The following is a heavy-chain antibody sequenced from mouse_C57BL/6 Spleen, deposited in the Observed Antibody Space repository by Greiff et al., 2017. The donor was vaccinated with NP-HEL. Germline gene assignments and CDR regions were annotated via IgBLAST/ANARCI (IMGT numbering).Heavy chain of an antibody. CDR1: GYTFTSYW. CDR3: ARGGDYGNIFAY. J-gene: IGHJ3*01. Sequence: VQLQQPGAELVKPGASVKLSCKASGYTFTSYWMQWVKQRPGQGLEWIGEIDPSDSYTNYNQKFKGKATLTVDTSSSTAYMQLSSLTSEDSAVYYCARGGDYGNIFAYWGQGTLVTVSA. V-gene: IGHV1-50*01. D-gene: IGHD2-1*01. CDR2: IDPSDSYT.